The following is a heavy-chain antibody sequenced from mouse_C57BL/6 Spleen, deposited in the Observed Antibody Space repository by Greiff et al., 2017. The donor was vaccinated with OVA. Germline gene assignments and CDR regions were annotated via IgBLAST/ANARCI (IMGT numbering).Heavy chain of an antibody. Sequence: VQLQQSGPELVKPGASVKISCKASGYAFSSSWMNWVKQRPGKGLEWIGRIYPGDGDTNYNGKFKGKATLTADKSSSTAYMQLSSLTSEDSAVYFCARYLGGYYQYYFDYWGQGTTLTVSS. J-gene: IGHJ2*01. CDR3: ARYLGGYYQYYFDY. CDR2: IYPGDGDT. D-gene: IGHD2-3*01. CDR1: GYAFSSSW. V-gene: IGHV1-82*01.